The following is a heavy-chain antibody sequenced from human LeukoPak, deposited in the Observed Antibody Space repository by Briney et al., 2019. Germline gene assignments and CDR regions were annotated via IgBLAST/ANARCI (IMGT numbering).Heavy chain of an antibody. J-gene: IGHJ4*02. V-gene: IGHV4-59*01. Sequence: SETLSLTCTVSGGSFSSYYWSWIRQPPGKGLEWIGYIYYSGSTNYNPSLKSRVTISVDTSKNQFSLKLSSVTAADTAVYYCVYGITMVRGVIPFDYWGQGTLVTVSS. CDR3: VYGITMVRGVIPFDY. CDR2: IYYSGST. D-gene: IGHD3-10*01. CDR1: GGSFSSYY.